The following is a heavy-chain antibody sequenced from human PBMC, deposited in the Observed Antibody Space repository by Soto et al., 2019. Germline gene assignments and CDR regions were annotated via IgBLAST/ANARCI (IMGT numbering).Heavy chain of an antibody. D-gene: IGHD6-6*01. CDR2: IIPILGIA. Sequence: ASVKVSCKASGGTFSSYTISWVRQAPGQGLEWMGRIIPILGIANYAQKFQGRVTITADKSTSTAYMELSSLRSEDTAVYYCALGPTPQPSIAARGVGYYYYYMDVWGKGTTVTVSS. J-gene: IGHJ6*03. CDR1: GGTFSSYT. V-gene: IGHV1-69*02. CDR3: ALGPTPQPSIAARGVGYYYYYMDV.